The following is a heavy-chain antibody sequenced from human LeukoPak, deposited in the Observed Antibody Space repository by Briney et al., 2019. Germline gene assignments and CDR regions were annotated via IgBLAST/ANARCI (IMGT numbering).Heavy chain of an antibody. V-gene: IGHV3-43D*03. J-gene: IGHJ4*02. CDR1: GFIFGDHA. D-gene: IGHD6-13*01. CDR3: ANPFTSIAAAGHVDY. Sequence: GGSLRLSCAASGFIFGDHAMHWVRQAPGKGLEWVSRISWDGGTTYYTDSVKGRFTISRDNSKSSLYLQMNSLRAEDTAVYYCANPFTSIAAAGHVDYWGQGTLVTVSS. CDR2: ISWDGGTT.